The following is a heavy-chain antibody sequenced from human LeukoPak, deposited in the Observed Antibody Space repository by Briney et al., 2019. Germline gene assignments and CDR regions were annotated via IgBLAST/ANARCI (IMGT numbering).Heavy chain of an antibody. CDR3: AKGKRWLQLSSPVNYFDY. CDR1: GFTFSTYA. D-gene: IGHD5-24*01. J-gene: IGHJ4*02. Sequence: PGGSLRLSCAASGFTFSTYAVNWVRQAPGKGLEWVSTISGSGDSTYYADSVKGRFTISRDNSKNTLYLQMNSLRAEDTAVYYCAKGKRWLQLSSPVNYFDYWGQGTLVTVSS. V-gene: IGHV3-23*01. CDR2: ISGSGDST.